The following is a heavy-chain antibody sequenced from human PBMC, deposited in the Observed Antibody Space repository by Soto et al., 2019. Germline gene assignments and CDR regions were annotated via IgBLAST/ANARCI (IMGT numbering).Heavy chain of an antibody. CDR1: GFTFSSYA. CDR3: AKDANAYGDYRGFGMDV. J-gene: IGHJ6*02. D-gene: IGHD4-17*01. V-gene: IGHV3-23*01. Sequence: PGGSLRLSCAASGFTFSSYAMSWVRQAPGKGLEWVSAISGSGGSTYYADSVKGRFTISRDNSKNTLYLQMNSLRAEDTAVFYCAKDANAYGDYRGFGMDVWGQGTTVTVSS. CDR2: ISGSGGST.